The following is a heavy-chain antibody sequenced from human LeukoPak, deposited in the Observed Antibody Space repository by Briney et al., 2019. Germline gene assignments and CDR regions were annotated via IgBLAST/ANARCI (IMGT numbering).Heavy chain of an antibody. CDR2: ISAYNGNT. V-gene: IGHV1-18*01. D-gene: IGHD3-22*01. J-gene: IGHJ4*02. CDR1: GYTFTSYG. Sequence: ASVKVSCKASGYTFTSYGISWVRQAPGQGLEWMGWISAYNGNTNYAQKLQGRVTMTTDTSTSTAYMELRSLRSDDTAVYYCARVPETHYYDSSGYYPPDYYFDYWDQGTLVTVSS. CDR3: ARVPETHYYDSSGYYPPDYYFDY.